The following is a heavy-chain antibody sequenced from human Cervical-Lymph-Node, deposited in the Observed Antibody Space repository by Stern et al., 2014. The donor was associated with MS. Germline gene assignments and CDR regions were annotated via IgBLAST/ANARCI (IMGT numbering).Heavy chain of an antibody. D-gene: IGHD4-17*01. J-gene: IGHJ4*02. CDR1: GSTRSELS. Sequence: VHLVESGAEVKKPGASVKVSCKVSGSTRSELSVHWVRQAPGKGLEWMGGFDPEIGETIYAQNFEGRVTMTEDTSTDTAYMELSSLSSEDTAVYYCASVNDYGAYFDLWGQGTLVTVSS. CDR3: ASVNDYGAYFDL. CDR2: FDPEIGET. V-gene: IGHV1-24*01.